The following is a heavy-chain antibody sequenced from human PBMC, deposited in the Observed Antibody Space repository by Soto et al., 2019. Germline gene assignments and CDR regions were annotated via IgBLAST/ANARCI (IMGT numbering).Heavy chain of an antibody. CDR3: CRHFFGLVPENNWFDP. D-gene: IGHD3-3*01. V-gene: IGHV6-1*01. CDR2: TYYRSKWYN. J-gene: IGHJ5*02. CDR1: GDSVSSNSAA. Sequence: QVQLQQSGPGLVKPSQTLSLTCAISGDSVSSNSAAWNWIRQSPSRGLEWLGRTYYRSKWYNDYVVSVKSRITINPDTSKNQFSLQLNSVTPEDTAVYYCCRHFFGLVPENNWFDPWGQGTLVTVSS.